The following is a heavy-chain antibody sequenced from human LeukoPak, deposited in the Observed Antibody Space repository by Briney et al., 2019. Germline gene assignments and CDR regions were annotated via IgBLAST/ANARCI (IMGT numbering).Heavy chain of an antibody. D-gene: IGHD2-15*01. CDR1: GFTFSSYA. Sequence: PGGSLRLSCAASGFTFSSYAMSWVRQAPGKGLEWVSAISGSGGSTYYADSVKGRFTISRDNSKNTLYLQMNSLRAEDTAVYYCAKDLFDIVEVVAATWDAFDIWGQGTMVTVSS. CDR2: ISGSGGST. CDR3: AKDLFDIVEVVAATWDAFDI. J-gene: IGHJ3*02. V-gene: IGHV3-23*01.